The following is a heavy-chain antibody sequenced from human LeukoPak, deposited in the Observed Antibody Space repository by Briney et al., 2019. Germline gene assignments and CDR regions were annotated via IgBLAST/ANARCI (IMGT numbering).Heavy chain of an antibody. CDR2: IYYSGST. J-gene: IGHJ3*02. V-gene: IGHV4-59*01. CDR1: GGSISSYY. D-gene: IGHD1-26*01. Sequence: PSETLSLTCTVSGGSISSYYWSLIRQPPGKGLEWIGYIYYSGSTNYNPSLKSRVTISVDTSKNQFSLKLSSVTAADTAVYYCASLIVGAYDAFDIWGQGTMVTVSS. CDR3: ASLIVGAYDAFDI.